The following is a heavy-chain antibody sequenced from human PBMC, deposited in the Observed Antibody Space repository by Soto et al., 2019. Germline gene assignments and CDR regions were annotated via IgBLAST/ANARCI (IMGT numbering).Heavy chain of an antibody. CDR3: ARDAVVVAAITPRDY. CDR1: GYTFTSYG. V-gene: IGHV1-18*01. J-gene: IGHJ4*02. D-gene: IGHD2-15*01. CDR2: ISAYNGKT. Sequence: GASVKVSRKASGYTFTSYGISWVRQGPGQGLEWMGWISAYNGKTNYAQKLQGRATMTTDTSTSTAYRELRSLRSDDTAVYYCARDAVVVAAITPRDYWGQGTLVTVSS.